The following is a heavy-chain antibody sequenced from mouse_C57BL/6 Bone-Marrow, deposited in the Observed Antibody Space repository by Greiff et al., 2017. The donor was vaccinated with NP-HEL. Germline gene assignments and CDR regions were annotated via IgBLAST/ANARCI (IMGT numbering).Heavy chain of an antibody. CDR1: GYTFTSYG. J-gene: IGHJ2*01. CDR2: IYPRSGNT. CDR3: ARWQYYGSSYDYCDY. Sequence: QVQLQQSGAELARPGASVKLSCKASGYTFTSYGISWVKQRTGQGLEWIGEIYPRSGNTYYNEKFKGKATLTADKSSSTAYMELRSLTSEDSAVYFCARWQYYGSSYDYCDYWGQGTTLTVSS. D-gene: IGHD1-1*01. V-gene: IGHV1-81*01.